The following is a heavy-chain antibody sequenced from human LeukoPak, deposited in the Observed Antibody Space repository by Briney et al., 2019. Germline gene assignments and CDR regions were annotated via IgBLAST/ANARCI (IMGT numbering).Heavy chain of an antibody. J-gene: IGHJ4*02. CDR2: IYYSGST. V-gene: IGHV4-39*01. CDR1: GGSISDINYY. D-gene: IGHD3-10*01. CDR3: ARIDFYGSGNYYFDY. Sequence: SETLSLTCTVSGGSISDINYYWGWIRQPPGKGLEWIASIYYSGSTYYNPSLKSRVTISVDTSKKQFPLKLSSVTAADTAVYYCARIDFYGSGNYYFDYWGQGTLVTVSS.